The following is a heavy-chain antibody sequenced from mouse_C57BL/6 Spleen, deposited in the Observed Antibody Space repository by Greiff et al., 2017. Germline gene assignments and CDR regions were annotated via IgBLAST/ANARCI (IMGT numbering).Heavy chain of an antibody. Sequence: QVQLQQSGPGLVQPSQSLSITCTVSGFSLTSYGVHWVRQSPGTGLEWLGVIWRGGSTDYNAAFMSRLSITKDNSKSQVFFKMNSLQADDTAIYYCAKNGDYSNFVDYWGQGTTLTVSS. CDR3: AKNGDYSNFVDY. J-gene: IGHJ2*01. D-gene: IGHD2-5*01. CDR1: GFSLTSYG. CDR2: IWRGGST. V-gene: IGHV2-5*01.